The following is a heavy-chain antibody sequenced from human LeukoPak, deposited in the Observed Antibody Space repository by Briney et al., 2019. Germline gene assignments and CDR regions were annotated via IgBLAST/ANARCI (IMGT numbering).Heavy chain of an antibody. CDR2: IKQDGSEK. Sequence: GGSLRLSCAASGFTFSSYWMSWVRQAPGKGLEWVANIKQDGSEKYYVDSVKGRFTISRDNSKNSLYLQMNSLRAEDTAVYYCARVPVYSNRWFDPWGQGTLVTVSS. V-gene: IGHV3-7*01. D-gene: IGHD6-13*01. J-gene: IGHJ5*02. CDR1: GFTFSSYW. CDR3: ARVPVYSNRWFDP.